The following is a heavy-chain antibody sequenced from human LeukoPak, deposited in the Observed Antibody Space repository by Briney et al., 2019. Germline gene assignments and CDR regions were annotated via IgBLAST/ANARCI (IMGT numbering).Heavy chain of an antibody. V-gene: IGHV1-69*05. Sequence: ASVKVSCKASGGTFSSYAISWVRQAPGQGLEWMGGIIPIFGTANYAQKFQGRVTITTDESTSTAYMELSSLGSEDTAVYYCARGATPDDAFDIWGQGTMVTVSS. CDR2: IIPIFGTA. J-gene: IGHJ3*02. CDR1: GGTFSSYA. CDR3: ARGATPDDAFDI. D-gene: IGHD2-15*01.